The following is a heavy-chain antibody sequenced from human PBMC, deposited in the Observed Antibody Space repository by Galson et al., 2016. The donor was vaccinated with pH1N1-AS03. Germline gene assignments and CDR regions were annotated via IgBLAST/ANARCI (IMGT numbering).Heavy chain of an antibody. Sequence: VKVSCKVSGYTFTDYNMHWVQQAPGKGLEWMGLVDPDTSKTKYAEKFQGRVTITADTSRDTAYMDLSGLRSAETAIYYCATDGPRGSLSSWGQGTLVTVSS. J-gene: IGHJ4*02. D-gene: IGHD6-6*01. CDR2: VDPDTSKT. CDR1: GYTFTDYN. CDR3: ATDGPRGSLSS. V-gene: IGHV1-69-2*01.